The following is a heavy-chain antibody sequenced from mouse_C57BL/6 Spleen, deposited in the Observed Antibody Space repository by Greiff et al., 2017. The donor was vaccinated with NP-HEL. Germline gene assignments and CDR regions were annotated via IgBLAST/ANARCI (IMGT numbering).Heavy chain of an antibody. Sequence: EVKLVESGGGLVKPGGSLKLSCAASGFTFSSYAMSWVRQTPEKRLEWVATISDGGSYTYYPDNVQGRFTISRDNAKNNLYLQMSHLKSEDTAMYYCARDRAVVGYAMDYWGQGTSVTVSS. J-gene: IGHJ4*01. CDR3: ARDRAVVGYAMDY. CDR1: GFTFSSYA. CDR2: ISDGGSYT. V-gene: IGHV5-4*03. D-gene: IGHD1-1*01.